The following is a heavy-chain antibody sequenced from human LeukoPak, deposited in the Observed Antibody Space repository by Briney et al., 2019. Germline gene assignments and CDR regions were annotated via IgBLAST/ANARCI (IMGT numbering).Heavy chain of an antibody. CDR2: ITPMFGTA. CDR1: GGTFSSYA. V-gene: IGHV1-69*13. J-gene: IGHJ4*02. Sequence: ASVKVSCKASGGTFSSYAISWVRQAPGQGLEWMGGITPMFGTAKYAQKFQGRVTITADESTSTAYMELSSLRAEDTTVYYCARVSILYSSGTYSIKYFDYWGQGTLVTVSP. CDR3: ARVSILYSSGTYSIKYFDY. D-gene: IGHD3-10*01.